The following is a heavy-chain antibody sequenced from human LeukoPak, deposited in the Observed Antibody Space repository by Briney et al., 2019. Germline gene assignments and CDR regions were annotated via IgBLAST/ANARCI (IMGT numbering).Heavy chain of an antibody. CDR3: ASQWLVRFPFDY. CDR2: ISSSGSTI. D-gene: IGHD6-19*01. Sequence: GGSLRLSCAASGFTFSSYSMTWVRQAPGKGLEWVSYISSSGSTIYYADSVKGRFTISRDNAKNSLYLQMNSLRAEGTAVYYCASQWLVRFPFDYWGQGTLVTVSS. J-gene: IGHJ4*02. V-gene: IGHV3-48*01. CDR1: GFTFSSYS.